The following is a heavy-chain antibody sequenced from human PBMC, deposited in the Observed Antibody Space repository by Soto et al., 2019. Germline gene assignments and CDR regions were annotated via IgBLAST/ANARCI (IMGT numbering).Heavy chain of an antibody. J-gene: IGHJ5*02. CDR3: ARKGEEGWFDP. V-gene: IGHV4-28*01. D-gene: IGHD2-21*01. CDR2: IYYSGRT. CDR1: GYPLSSSTS. Sequence: QVQLQESGPGLVKPSDTLSLTCAVSGYPLSSSTSWGWIRQPPGKGLEWIGHIYYSGRTYYNPSLKSRVTMSVDTSKNQFSLKLSSVTAVDTAVYYCARKGEEGWFDPWGQGTLVTVSS.